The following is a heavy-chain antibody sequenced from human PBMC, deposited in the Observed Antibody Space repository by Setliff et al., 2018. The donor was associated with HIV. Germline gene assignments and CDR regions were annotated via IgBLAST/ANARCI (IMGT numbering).Heavy chain of an antibody. J-gene: IGHJ4*02. D-gene: IGHD6-13*01. CDR3: VRLLSVAATEDY. CDR1: GYTFIGQL. V-gene: IGHV1-46*01. CDR2: LNPNTGST. Sequence: ASVKVSCKPSGYTFIGQLMHWVRQAPGQGLEWMGLLNPNTGSTTYAQKFQGRVTMTRDTSANTFYMEMSSLTSEDTAVYFCVRLLSVAATEDYWGQGTLVTVSS.